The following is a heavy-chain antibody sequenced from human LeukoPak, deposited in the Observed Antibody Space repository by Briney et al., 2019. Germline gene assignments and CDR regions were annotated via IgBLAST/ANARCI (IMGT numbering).Heavy chain of an antibody. D-gene: IGHD2-15*01. J-gene: IGHJ4*02. V-gene: IGHV3-21*01. CDR2: ISSGGTYI. CDR1: GFTFDTYA. Sequence: PGGSLRLSCAASGFTFDTYAMTGVRQAPGKGLEWVSSISSGGTYIYYAESVRGRSTISRDNTKNFLYLQLSTLRVEDTAVYYCARDRPTGPSRGVVVQWGQGTLVTVSS. CDR3: ARDRPTGPSRGVVVQ.